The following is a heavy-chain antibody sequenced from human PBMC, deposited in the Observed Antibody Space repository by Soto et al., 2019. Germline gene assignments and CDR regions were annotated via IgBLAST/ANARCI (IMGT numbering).Heavy chain of an antibody. CDR2: IWYDGSNK. J-gene: IGHJ6*02. D-gene: IGHD6-13*01. CDR1: GFTFSSYG. Sequence: QVQLVESGGGVVQPGRSLRLSCAASGFTFSSYGMHWVRQAPGKGLEWVAVIWYDGSNKYYADSVKGRFTISRDNSQNTLYLQMNSLRAEDTAVYYCARGPPFAWYGMDVWGQGTTVTVSS. V-gene: IGHV3-33*01. CDR3: ARGPPFAWYGMDV.